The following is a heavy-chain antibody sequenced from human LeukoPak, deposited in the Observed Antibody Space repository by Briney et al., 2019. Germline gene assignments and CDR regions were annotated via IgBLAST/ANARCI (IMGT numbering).Heavy chain of an antibody. CDR3: ARGPSYFQH. CDR1: GDSFSSNSVT. Sequence: SQTLSLTCAISGDSFSSNSVTWNWIRQSPSRGLEWLGRTYYRSTWYNDYAVSVRGRITVNPDTSKNQFSLHLNSVTPEDTAVYYCARGPSYFQHWGQGTLVTVSS. V-gene: IGHV6-1*01. CDR2: TYYRSTWYN. J-gene: IGHJ1*01.